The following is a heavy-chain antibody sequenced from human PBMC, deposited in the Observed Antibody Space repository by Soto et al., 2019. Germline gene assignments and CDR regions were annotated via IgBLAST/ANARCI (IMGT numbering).Heavy chain of an antibody. D-gene: IGHD6-13*01. Sequence: QVQLVESGGGVVQPGRSLRLSCAASGFTFSGYAMHWVRQAPGKGLEWVAVISYDGSNKYYADSVKGRLTISRDNSKNPLYLQVNRLRADDTAVYSSARDTGAAAGWYYYYCIDVWVQGTTVTVSS. J-gene: IGHJ6*02. CDR3: ARDTGAAAGWYYYYCIDV. CDR1: GFTFSGYA. CDR2: ISYDGSNK. V-gene: IGHV3-30-3*01.